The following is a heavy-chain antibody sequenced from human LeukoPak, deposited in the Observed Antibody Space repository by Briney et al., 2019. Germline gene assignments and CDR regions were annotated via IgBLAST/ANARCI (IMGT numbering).Heavy chain of an antibody. V-gene: IGHV1-46*01. D-gene: IGHD2-15*01. Sequence: GASVKVSCKASGYTFTSYYMHWVRQAPGQGLEWMGIINPSGGSTSYAQKFQGRVTMTRDTSTSTVYMELSSLRSEDTAVYYCARDRRDCSGGSCYGGSWFDPWGRGTLVTVSS. J-gene: IGHJ5*02. CDR2: INPSGGST. CDR3: ARDRRDCSGGSCYGGSWFDP. CDR1: GYTFTSYY.